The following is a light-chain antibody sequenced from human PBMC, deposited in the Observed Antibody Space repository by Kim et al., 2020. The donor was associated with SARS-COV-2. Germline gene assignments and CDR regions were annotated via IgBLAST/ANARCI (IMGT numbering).Light chain of an antibody. CDR2: AAS. J-gene: IGKJ1*01. CDR3: QQSYSTPQT. CDR1: QSISSY. Sequence: ASIGDRVTITCRASQSISSYLNWYQQKPGKAPKFLIYAASSLQSGVPRRFSGSGSGTDFTLTITSLQSDDFATYYCQQSYSTPQTFGQGTKVDIK. V-gene: IGKV1-39*01.